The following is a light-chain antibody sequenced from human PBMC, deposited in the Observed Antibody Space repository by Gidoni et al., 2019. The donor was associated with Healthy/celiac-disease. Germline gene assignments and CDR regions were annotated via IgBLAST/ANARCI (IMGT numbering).Light chain of an antibody. J-gene: IGKJ3*01. CDR3: QQSYSTLFT. CDR2: AAS. CDR1: QSISSH. V-gene: IGKV1-39*01. Sequence: DIQMTQSPSSLSASVGDRVTITVRASQSISSHLNWYQQKPGKDPKLLIYAASSLQSGVPSRFSGSGSGTDFTLTISSLQPEDFATYYCQQSYSTLFTFGPXTKVDIK.